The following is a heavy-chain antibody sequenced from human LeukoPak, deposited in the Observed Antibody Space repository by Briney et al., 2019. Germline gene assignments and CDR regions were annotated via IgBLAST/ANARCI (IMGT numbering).Heavy chain of an antibody. Sequence: SETLSLTCNVSGGSIDNEYWTWIRQPPGKGLEWIGYVYYSGSTVYNPSLKSRVTISVDTSKNQFSLKLSSVTAADTAVYYCARAPPYSSGWYGKVFHYYYGMDVWGQGTTVTVSS. CDR1: GGSIDNEY. V-gene: IGHV4-59*12. D-gene: IGHD6-19*01. J-gene: IGHJ6*02. CDR2: VYYSGST. CDR3: ARAPPYSSGWYGKVFHYYYGMDV.